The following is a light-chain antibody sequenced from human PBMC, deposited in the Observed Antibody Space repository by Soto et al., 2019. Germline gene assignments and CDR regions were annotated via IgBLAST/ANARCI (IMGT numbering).Light chain of an antibody. CDR1: QSVLSSSNNKNY. J-gene: IGKJ1*01. V-gene: IGKV4-1*01. Sequence: DIVMTQSPDSLAVSLGERATINCKSSQSVLSSSNNKNYLVWYQQKPGRPPKLLIYWASTRESGVPDRFSGSGSGTDFTLTIRSLQDEDVAVYYCQQYYSAPWTFGQGTTVEIK. CDR3: QQYYSAPWT. CDR2: WAS.